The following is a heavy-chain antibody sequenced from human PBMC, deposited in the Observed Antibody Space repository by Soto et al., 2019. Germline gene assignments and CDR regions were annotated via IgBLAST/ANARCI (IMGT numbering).Heavy chain of an antibody. V-gene: IGHV4-31*03. CDR3: ATLYMVRGVRTFDY. CDR2: IYYTGSN. D-gene: IGHD3-10*01. CDR1: GGSISSGGYY. J-gene: IGHJ4*02. Sequence: QVQLQESGPGLVKPSQTLSLTCTVSGGSISSGGYYWSWIRQHPGKCLEWIGYIYYTGSNYYNPSLKSRVTISVDTSKNQFSLKLSSVTAADTAVYYCATLYMVRGVRTFDYWGQGTLVTVSS.